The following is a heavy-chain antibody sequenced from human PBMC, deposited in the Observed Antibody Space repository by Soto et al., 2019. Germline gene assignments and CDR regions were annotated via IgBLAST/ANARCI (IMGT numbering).Heavy chain of an antibody. D-gene: IGHD1-1*01. Sequence: QVQLVESGGGVVQPGRSLRLSCAASGFTFSSNAMHWVRQAPGKGLEWVAVIAYDGSKKYYGDSVKGRFTISRDNSKNTLFLQMNSVRDEDTALYYCARVSSPLPGTGPSWFDPWGQGTLVTVSS. J-gene: IGHJ5*02. CDR1: GFTFSSNA. CDR2: IAYDGSKK. CDR3: ARVSSPLPGTGPSWFDP. V-gene: IGHV3-30-3*01.